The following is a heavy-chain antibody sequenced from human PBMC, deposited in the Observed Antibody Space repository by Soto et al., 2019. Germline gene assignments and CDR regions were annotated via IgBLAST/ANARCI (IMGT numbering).Heavy chain of an antibody. CDR1: GYTFTDYY. V-gene: IGHV1-2*04. CDR2: INPNSGGT. CDR3: ATQRAYGDYGAFDY. J-gene: IGHJ4*02. Sequence: ASVKVSCKASGYTFTDYYMHWVRQAPGQGLEWMGWINPNSGGTNYAQKFQGWVTMTRDTSISTAYMELSRLTSDDTAVYYCATQRAYGDYGAFDYWGQGTLVTVAS. D-gene: IGHD4-17*01.